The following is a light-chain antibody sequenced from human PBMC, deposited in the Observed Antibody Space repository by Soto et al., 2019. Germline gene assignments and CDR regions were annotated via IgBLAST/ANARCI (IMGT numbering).Light chain of an antibody. J-gene: IGKJ5*01. CDR1: QGISSY. V-gene: IGKV1-9*01. CDR3: QQLNSYLSIT. CDR2: AAS. Sequence: DIQLTQSPSFLSASVGDRVTITCRASQGISSYLAWYQQKPGKAPKLLIYAASTLQSGVPSRFSGSGSGTEFTLTISSLQPEDFATYYCQQLNSYLSITFGQ.